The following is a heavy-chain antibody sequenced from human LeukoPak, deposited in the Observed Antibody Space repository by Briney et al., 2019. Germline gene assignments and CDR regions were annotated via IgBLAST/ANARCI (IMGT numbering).Heavy chain of an antibody. D-gene: IGHD1-7*01. V-gene: IGHV1-2*02. CDR1: GYTFTVYY. J-gene: IGHJ4*02. CDR3: ASQLELLD. Sequence: SVKVSCNASGYTFTVYYMHWVRQAPGQGLEWMGWINPNSGGTNYAQKFQGRVTMTRDTSISTAYMELSRLRSDDTAVYDCASQLELLDWGQGTLVTVSS. CDR2: INPNSGGT.